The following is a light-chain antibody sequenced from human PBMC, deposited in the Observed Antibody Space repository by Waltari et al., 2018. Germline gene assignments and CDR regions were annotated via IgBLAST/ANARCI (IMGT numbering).Light chain of an antibody. J-gene: IGKJ4*01. CDR3: QQYYSYPLT. Sequence: AIRMTQSPSSLSASTGARVTITCRASQGISSYLAWYQQKPGKAPKLLIYAASTLQSGVPSRFSGSGSGTDFTLTISCLQSEDFATYYCQQYYSYPLTFGGGTKVEIK. CDR2: AAS. CDR1: QGISSY. V-gene: IGKV1-8*01.